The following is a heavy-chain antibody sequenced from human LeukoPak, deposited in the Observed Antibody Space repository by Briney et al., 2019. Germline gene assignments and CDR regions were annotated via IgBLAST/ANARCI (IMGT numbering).Heavy chain of an antibody. CDR1: GYTFTSYG. V-gene: IGHV1-18*01. CDR3: ARLPPRIGWFDP. Sequence: ASVKVSCKASGYTFTSYGISWVRQAPRQGLEWMGWISAYNGNTNYAQKLQGRVTMTTDTSTSTAYMELRSLRSDDTAVYYCARLPPRIGWFDPWGQGTLVTVSS. J-gene: IGHJ5*02. CDR2: ISAYNGNT.